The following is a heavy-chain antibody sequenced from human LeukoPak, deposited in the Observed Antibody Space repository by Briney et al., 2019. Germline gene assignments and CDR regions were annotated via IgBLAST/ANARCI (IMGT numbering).Heavy chain of an antibody. V-gene: IGHV3-21*01. CDR2: ISSSSSYI. CDR3: ARDSSGPAGVWGSYRDLDY. Sequence: GGSLRLSCAASGFTFSSYSMNWVRQAPGKGLEWVSSISSSSSYIYYADSVKGRFTISRDNAKNSLYLQMNSLRAEDTAVYYCARDSSGPAGVWGSYRDLDYWAQGPLVTVSP. D-gene: IGHD3-16*02. J-gene: IGHJ4*02. CDR1: GFTFSSYS.